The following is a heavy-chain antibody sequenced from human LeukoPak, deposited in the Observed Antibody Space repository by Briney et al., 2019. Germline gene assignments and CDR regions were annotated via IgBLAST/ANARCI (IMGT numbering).Heavy chain of an antibody. J-gene: IGHJ6*02. Sequence: GASVKVSCKASGGTFSSYAISWVRQAPGQRLEWMGRIIPILGIANYAQKFQGRVTITADKSTSTAYMELSSLRSEDTAVYYCARDTDPTGDLPGYYYYGMDVWGQGTTVTVSS. CDR1: GGTFSSYA. D-gene: IGHD7-27*01. V-gene: IGHV1-69*04. CDR2: IIPILGIA. CDR3: ARDTDPTGDLPGYYYYGMDV.